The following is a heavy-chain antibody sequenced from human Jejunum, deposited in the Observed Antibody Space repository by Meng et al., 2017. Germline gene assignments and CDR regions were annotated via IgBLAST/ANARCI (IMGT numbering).Heavy chain of an antibody. CDR2: ISGSGGGT. V-gene: IGHV3-23*01. CDR1: GFKFNNYA. Sequence: GESLKISCVVSGFKFNNYAMSWVRQAPGKGLEWVSGISGSGGGTYYADSVKGRLTISRDNSKNTLFLQMNSLRGEDTGKYYCAKGRRNWNDAAYDYWGQGTLVTVSS. D-gene: IGHD1-1*01. CDR3: AKGRRNWNDAAYDY. J-gene: IGHJ4*02.